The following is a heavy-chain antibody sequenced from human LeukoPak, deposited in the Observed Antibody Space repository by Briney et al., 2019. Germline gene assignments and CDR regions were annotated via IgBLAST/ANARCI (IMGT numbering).Heavy chain of an antibody. J-gene: IGHJ4*02. V-gene: IGHV3-23*01. CDR1: AFTFSSYA. D-gene: IGHD1-26*01. Sequence: PGGSLRLSCAASAFTFSSYAMRWVRQPPGKGLELLSAISGSGGSTYYADSVKGSFTISRDNSKNTLYLQMDSLRAEDTAVYYCAKDLAVGATTFDYWGQGTLVTVSS. CDR3: AKDLAVGATTFDY. CDR2: ISGSGGST.